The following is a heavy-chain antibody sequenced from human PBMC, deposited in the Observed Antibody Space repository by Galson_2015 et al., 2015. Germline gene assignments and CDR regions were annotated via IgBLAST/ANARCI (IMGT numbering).Heavy chain of an antibody. Sequence: SLRLSCAASGFTVSSNYMSWVRQAPGKGLEWVSYISSSGSTIYYADSVKGRFTISGDNAKNSLYLQMNSLRAEDTAVYYCARDFGGGAWYFDLWGRGTLVTVSS. CDR1: GFTVSSNY. V-gene: IGHV3-11*04. J-gene: IGHJ2*01. CDR2: ISSSGSTI. CDR3: ARDFGGGAWYFDL. D-gene: IGHD2-15*01.